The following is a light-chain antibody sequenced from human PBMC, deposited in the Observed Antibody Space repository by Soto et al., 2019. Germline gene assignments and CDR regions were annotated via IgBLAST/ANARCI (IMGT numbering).Light chain of an antibody. CDR3: KQGSNWPVR. CDR1: QSVRTY. J-gene: IGKJ1*01. V-gene: IGKV3-11*01. CDR2: DAS. Sequence: IVLTQSPATLSLSPGERATLSCRASQSVRTYLAWYQQKPGQAPKPLIYDASTRPTAIPPRFSGRRSRTDFTLSFSNLLPEDFAVYDGKQGSNWPVRFGEGTKV.